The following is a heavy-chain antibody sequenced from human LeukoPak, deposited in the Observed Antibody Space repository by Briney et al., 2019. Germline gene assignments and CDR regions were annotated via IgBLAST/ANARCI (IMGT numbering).Heavy chain of an antibody. Sequence: SETLSLTCTVSGGSISSYYWSWIRQPPGKGLEWIGYIYYSGSTNYNPSLKSRVTISVDTSKDQFSLKLSSVTAADTAVYYCARDYYYYGMDVWGQGTTVTVSS. V-gene: IGHV4-59*01. J-gene: IGHJ6*02. CDR1: GGSISSYY. CDR3: ARDYYYYGMDV. CDR2: IYYSGST.